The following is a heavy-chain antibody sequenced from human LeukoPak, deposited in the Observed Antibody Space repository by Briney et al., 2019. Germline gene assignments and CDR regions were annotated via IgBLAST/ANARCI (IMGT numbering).Heavy chain of an antibody. D-gene: IGHD2-21*02. V-gene: IGHV3-7*01. J-gene: IGHJ2*01. CDR1: GFTFSTYW. CDR2: VKYDGIEK. CDR3: ARLVVVTATYWYFDL. Sequence: GGSLRLSCAASGFTFSTYWMSWVRQAPGEGLEWVANVKYDGIEKYYVDSVRGRFTISRDNAENSLFLLMDSLRAEDTAVYYCARLVVVTATYWYFDLWGRGTLVTVSS.